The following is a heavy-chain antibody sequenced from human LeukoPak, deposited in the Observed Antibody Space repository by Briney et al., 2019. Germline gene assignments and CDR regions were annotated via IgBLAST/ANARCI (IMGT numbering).Heavy chain of an antibody. CDR2: ISANGQAT. CDR1: GFAFGTYA. J-gene: IGHJ4*02. Sequence: PGGSLTLSCAVSGFAFGTYAMSWVRQAPEMGLEWVSSISANGQATYYADFVEGRFTISRDNSKSTLYLQLNSLRAEDTATYYCARDPYNTILYRLAHWGQGTLVTVSS. V-gene: IGHV3-23*01. CDR3: ARDPYNTILYRLAH. D-gene: IGHD3-10*01.